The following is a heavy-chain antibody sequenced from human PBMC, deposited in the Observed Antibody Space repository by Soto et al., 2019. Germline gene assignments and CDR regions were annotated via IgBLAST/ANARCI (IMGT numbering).Heavy chain of an antibody. CDR2: IYYSGST. CDR1: GDSISSDDYY. V-gene: IGHV4-30-4*01. Sequence: TLSLTCTVSGDSISSDDYYWTWIRQSPGKGLEWIGYIYYSGSTYYNPSLKSRVTISVDTSKNQLSLKLSSVTAADTALYYCARGVADRYYYYGMGVWGQGTTVSVSS. D-gene: IGHD3-10*01. CDR3: ARGVADRYYYYGMGV. J-gene: IGHJ6*02.